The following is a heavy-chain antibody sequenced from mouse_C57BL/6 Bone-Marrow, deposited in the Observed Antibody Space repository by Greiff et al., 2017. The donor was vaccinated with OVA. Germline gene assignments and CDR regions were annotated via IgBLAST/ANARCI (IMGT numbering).Heavy chain of an antibody. J-gene: IGHJ1*03. V-gene: IGHV1-81*01. CDR2: IYPRSGNT. CDR3: ARGDYYGSSSNWYFDV. CDR1: GYTFTSYG. Sequence: LVESGAELARPGASVKLSCKASGYTFTSYGISWVKQRTGQGLEWIGEIYPRSGNTYYNEKFKGKATLTADKSSSTAYMELRSLTSEDSAVYFCARGDYYGSSSNWYFDVWGTGTTVTVSS. D-gene: IGHD1-1*01.